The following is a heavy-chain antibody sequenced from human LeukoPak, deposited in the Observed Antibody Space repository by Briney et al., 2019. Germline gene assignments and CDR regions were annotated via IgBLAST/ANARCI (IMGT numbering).Heavy chain of an antibody. V-gene: IGHV3-30-3*01. CDR2: ISYDGSNE. CDR3: ARDQDYYGSGSYY. CDR1: GFTFSGYA. Sequence: GRSLRLSCAASGFTFSGYAMHWVRQAPGKGLEWVAVISYDGSNEYYADSVKGRFTISRDNAKNSLYLQMNSLRDEDTAVYYCARDQDYYGSGSYYWGQGTLVTVSS. J-gene: IGHJ4*02. D-gene: IGHD3-10*01.